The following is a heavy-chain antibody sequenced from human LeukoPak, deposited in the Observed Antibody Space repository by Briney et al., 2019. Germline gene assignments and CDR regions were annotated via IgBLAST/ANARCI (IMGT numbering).Heavy chain of an antibody. CDR1: GGSISSSNW. Sequence: PSETLSLTCSVSGGSISSSNWWSWVRQPPGKGLEWIGEIYHSGSTNYNPSLKSRVTISVDKSKSQFSLKVSSVTAADTAVYYCARLPFGDYGRSHFDYWGQGTLVTVSS. V-gene: IGHV4-4*02. CDR3: ARLPFGDYGRSHFDY. CDR2: IYHSGST. D-gene: IGHD4-17*01. J-gene: IGHJ4*02.